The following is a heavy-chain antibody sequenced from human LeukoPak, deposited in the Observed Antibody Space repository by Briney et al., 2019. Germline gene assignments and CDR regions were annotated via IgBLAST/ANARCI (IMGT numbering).Heavy chain of an antibody. CDR3: ARDGMNDAFDM. CDR2: IYSSGTT. J-gene: IGHJ3*02. D-gene: IGHD1-1*01. Sequence: PSETLSLTCTVSGGSISSYYWSWIRQPAGKGLEWIGRIYSSGTTNYNPSLKSRVTVSVDTSKNQFSLKLSSVTAADSAVYYCARDGMNDAFDMWGQGTMVTVSS. V-gene: IGHV4-4*07. CDR1: GGSISSYY.